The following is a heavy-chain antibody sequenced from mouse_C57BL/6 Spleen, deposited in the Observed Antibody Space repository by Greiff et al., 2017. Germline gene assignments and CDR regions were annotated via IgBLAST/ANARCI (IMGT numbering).Heavy chain of an antibody. CDR1: GFTFTDYY. CDR3: ARLYGNYVWYFDV. CDR2: IRNKANGYTT. Sequence: EVQGVESGGGLVQPGGSLSLSCAASGFTFTDYYMSWVRQPPGKALEWLGFIRNKANGYTTEYSASVKGRFTISRDNSHSILYLQMNALRAEDSSTYYCARLYGNYVWYFDVWGTGTTVTVSS. J-gene: IGHJ1*03. D-gene: IGHD2-1*01. V-gene: IGHV7-3*01.